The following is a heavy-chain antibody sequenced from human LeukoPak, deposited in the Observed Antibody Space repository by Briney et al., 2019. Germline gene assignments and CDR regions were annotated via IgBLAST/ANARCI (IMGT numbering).Heavy chain of an antibody. CDR2: INHSGST. Sequence: SETLSLTCAVYGGSFSGYYWSWIRQPPGKGLEWIGEINHSGSTNYNPSLKSRVTISVDTSKNQFSLKLSSVTAADTAVYYCATSGYSSRIDYWGQGTLVTVSS. J-gene: IGHJ4*02. D-gene: IGHD6-13*01. CDR3: ATSGYSSRIDY. V-gene: IGHV4-34*01. CDR1: GGSFSGYY.